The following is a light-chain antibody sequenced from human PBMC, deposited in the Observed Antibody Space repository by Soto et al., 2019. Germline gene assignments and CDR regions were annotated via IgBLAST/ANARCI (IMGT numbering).Light chain of an antibody. CDR1: TSDVGGYNS. CDR3: SSYTTNSPLNV. J-gene: IGLJ1*01. V-gene: IGLV2-14*01. Sequence: QSVLTQPASVSGSPGQSITISCTGTTSDVGGYNSVSWYQQHPGKAPTLIFYEVSDRPSGISNRFSGSKSGNTASLTISGLQAEDEADYYCSSYTTNSPLNVFGSGTKVTVL. CDR2: EVS.